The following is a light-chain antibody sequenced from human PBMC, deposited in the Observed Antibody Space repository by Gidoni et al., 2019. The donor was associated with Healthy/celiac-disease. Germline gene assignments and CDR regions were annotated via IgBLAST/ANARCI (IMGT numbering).Light chain of an antibody. CDR1: QSVSSY. CDR3: QQRSNGPPYT. V-gene: IGKV3-11*01. Sequence: EIVLTQSPATLSLSPGERATLSCRASQSVSSYLAWYQQQPGQAPRLPIYDASNRATGIPARFSGSGSGTDFTLTISSLEPEDFAVYYGQQRSNGPPYTFGQGTKLEIK. J-gene: IGKJ2*01. CDR2: DAS.